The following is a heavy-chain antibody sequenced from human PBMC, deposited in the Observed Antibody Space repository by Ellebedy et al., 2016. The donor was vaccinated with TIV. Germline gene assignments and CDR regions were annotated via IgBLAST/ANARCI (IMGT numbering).Heavy chain of an antibody. V-gene: IGHV3-30*03. J-gene: IGHJ4*02. CDR3: ARGTSDFWSYYEY. CDR1: GFTFNNYG. D-gene: IGHD3-3*01. Sequence: GESLKIPCAASGFTFNNYGMSWVRQAPGKGLEWVALIFHHGNNEDYADYVKGRFTISRDNSKNTLYLQLNSLRAEDTAVYYCARGTSDFWSYYEYWGQGTLVTVSS. CDR2: IFHHGNNE.